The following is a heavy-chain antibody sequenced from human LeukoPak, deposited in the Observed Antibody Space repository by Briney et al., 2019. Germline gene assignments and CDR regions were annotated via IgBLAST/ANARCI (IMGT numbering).Heavy chain of an antibody. J-gene: IGHJ5*02. Sequence: SETLSLTCTVSGGSISSYYWSWIRQPPGKGLEWIGYIYYSGSTNYNPSLKSRVTISVDTSKNQFSLKLSSVTAADTAVYYCARQSRRTGWFGPWGQGTLVTVSS. V-gene: IGHV4-59*08. CDR3: ARQSRRTGWFGP. CDR1: GGSISSYY. CDR2: IYYSGST.